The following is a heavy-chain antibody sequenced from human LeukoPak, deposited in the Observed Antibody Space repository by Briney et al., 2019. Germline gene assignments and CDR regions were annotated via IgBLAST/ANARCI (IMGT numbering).Heavy chain of an antibody. CDR3: ARHNPKGPYYYGSGSCDY. CDR1: GGSISSGGYY. J-gene: IGHJ4*02. CDR2: IYHSGST. Sequence: NPSGTLSLTCTVSGGSISSGGYYWSWIRQPPGKGLEWIGYIYHSGSTYYNPSLKSRVTISVDRSKNQFSLKLSSVTAADTAVYYCARHNPKGPYYYGSGSCDYWGQGTLVTVSS. D-gene: IGHD3-10*01. V-gene: IGHV4-30-2*01.